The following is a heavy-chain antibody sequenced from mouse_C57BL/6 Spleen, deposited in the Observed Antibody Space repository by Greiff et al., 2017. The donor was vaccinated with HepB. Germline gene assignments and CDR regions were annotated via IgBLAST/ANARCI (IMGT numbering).Heavy chain of an antibody. CDR3: ARGYDYDRIYYAMDY. J-gene: IGHJ4*01. CDR2: ISDGGSYT. V-gene: IGHV5-4*01. CDR1: GFTFSSYA. D-gene: IGHD2-4*01. Sequence: EVHLVESGGGLVKPGGSLKLSCAASGFTFSSYAMSWVRQTPEKRLEWVATISDGGSYTYYPDNVKGRFTLSRDHAKNNLYLQMSHLKSEDTAMYDCARGYDYDRIYYAMDYWGQGTSVTVSS.